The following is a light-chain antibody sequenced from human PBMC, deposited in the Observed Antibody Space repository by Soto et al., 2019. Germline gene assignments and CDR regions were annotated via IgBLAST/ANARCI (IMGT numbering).Light chain of an antibody. CDR1: SSDVGNYNY. CDR3: LSYATRETYV. CDR2: EVS. Sequence: QSALTQPASVSGSPGQSITISCIGTSSDVGNYNYVSWYQQHPGKAPKVVIYEVSNRPSGVSNRFSGSKSGNTASLTISGLQAEDEADYSCLSYATRETYVFGSGTKLTVL. J-gene: IGLJ1*01. V-gene: IGLV2-14*01.